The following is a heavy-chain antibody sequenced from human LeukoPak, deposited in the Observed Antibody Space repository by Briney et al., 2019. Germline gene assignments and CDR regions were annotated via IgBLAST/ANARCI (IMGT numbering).Heavy chain of an antibody. CDR3: AREDRGPGIAAAGDFDX. D-gene: IGHD6-13*01. CDR1: GYTFTSYG. J-gene: IGHJ4*02. V-gene: IGHV1-18*01. Sequence: ASVKVSCKASGYTFTSYGISWVRQAPGQGLEWMGWISAYNGNTNYAQKLQGRVTMTTDTSTSTAYMELRSLRSDDTAVYYCAREDRGPGIAAAGDFDXWGQGTLVTVSS. CDR2: ISAYNGNT.